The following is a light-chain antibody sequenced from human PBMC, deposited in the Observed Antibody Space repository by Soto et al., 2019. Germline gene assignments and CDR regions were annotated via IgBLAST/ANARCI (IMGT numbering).Light chain of an antibody. CDR2: GAS. CDR3: QHYGSSPET. J-gene: IGKJ1*01. V-gene: IGKV3-20*01. Sequence: EIVMTQSPSTLSGSAGERATLSCRASQSVSSNYLAWYQQKNGQAPRLLIYGASSRATGIPDRFSGSGYGTDFNLTISRLETEDFAVYYCQHYGSSPETFGQGTKVDIK. CDR1: QSVSSNY.